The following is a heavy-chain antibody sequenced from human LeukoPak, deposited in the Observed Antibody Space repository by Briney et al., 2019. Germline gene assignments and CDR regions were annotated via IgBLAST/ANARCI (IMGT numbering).Heavy chain of an antibody. J-gene: IGHJ4*02. D-gene: IGHD3-22*01. V-gene: IGHV3-74*01. Sequence: PGGSLRLSCALSGFTSSSYWMHWVRQVPGKGLVWVSRINDDGTYTVYADSVKGRFTISRDNAKNSLYLQMNSLRAEDTALYYCARATHYYESSGYDYWGQGTLVTVSS. CDR3: ARATHYYESSGYDY. CDR2: INDDGTYT. CDR1: GFTSSSYW.